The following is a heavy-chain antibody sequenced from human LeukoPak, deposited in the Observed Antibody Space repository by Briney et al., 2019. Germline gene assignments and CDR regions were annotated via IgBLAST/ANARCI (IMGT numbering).Heavy chain of an antibody. D-gene: IGHD2-2*01. CDR2: INWNGGST. CDR1: GFTFDDYG. J-gene: IGHJ6*03. CDR3: AKDGADIVVVPAAMHGGYYYYYMDV. V-gene: IGHV3-20*04. Sequence: GGSLRLSCAASGFTFDDYGIGWVRQTPEKGLEWGSGINWNGGSTVYADSLKVRFTISRDNSKNTLYLQMNSLRAEDTAVYYCAKDGADIVVVPAAMHGGYYYYYMDVWGKGTTVTISS.